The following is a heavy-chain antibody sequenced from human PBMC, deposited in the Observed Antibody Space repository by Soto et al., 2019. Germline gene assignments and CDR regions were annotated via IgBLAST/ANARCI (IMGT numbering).Heavy chain of an antibody. CDR2: INHSGST. CDR1: GGSFSGYY. Sequence: SETLSLTCAVYGGSFSGYYWSWIRQPPGKGLEWIGEINHSGSTNYNPSLKSRVTISVDASKNQFSLKLSSVTAADTAVYYCASAVGYYYYGMDVWGQGTTVTVSS. J-gene: IGHJ6*02. V-gene: IGHV4-34*01. CDR3: ASAVGYYYYGMDV.